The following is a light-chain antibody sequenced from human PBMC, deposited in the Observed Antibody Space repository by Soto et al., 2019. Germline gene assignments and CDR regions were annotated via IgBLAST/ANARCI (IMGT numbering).Light chain of an antibody. CDR1: QSVSNS. CDR3: QQYNNWPLT. CDR2: GAS. J-gene: IGKJ4*01. Sequence: EIVMTQSPATLSVSPGERATLSCRASQSVSNSLAWYQQKPGQAPRLLIYGASTRATGIPARFSGSGSGTEFTLTISSLQSEDFALYYCQQYNNWPLTFGGGTKVEIK. V-gene: IGKV3-15*01.